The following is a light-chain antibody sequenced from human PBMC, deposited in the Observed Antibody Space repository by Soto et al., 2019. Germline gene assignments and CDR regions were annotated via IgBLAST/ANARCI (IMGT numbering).Light chain of an antibody. J-gene: IGKJ1*01. CDR1: QSVSSN. V-gene: IGKV3-15*01. CDR2: GAS. CDR3: QQYNNWLRTWT. Sequence: IVMTKSPATLYVSPGERATLSCRASQSVSSNLACYQQKPGQAHRPLIYGASTRATGITARFSGSGSGTEVTLTISILQSEDFAVYYCQQYNNWLRTWTFGQGTQVEIQ.